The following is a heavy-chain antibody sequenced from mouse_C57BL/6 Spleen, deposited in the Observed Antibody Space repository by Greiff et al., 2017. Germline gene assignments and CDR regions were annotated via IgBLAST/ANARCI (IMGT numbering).Heavy chain of an antibody. CDR3: ARAPSYWYFDV. J-gene: IGHJ1*03. CDR2: ISDGGSYT. CDR1: GFTFSSYA. Sequence: DVKLVESGGGLVKPGGSLKLSCAASGFTFSSYAMSWVRQTPEKRLEWVATISDGGSYTYYPDNVKGRFTISRDNAKNNLYLQMSHLKSEDTAMYYCARAPSYWYFDVWGTGTTVTVSS. V-gene: IGHV5-4*03.